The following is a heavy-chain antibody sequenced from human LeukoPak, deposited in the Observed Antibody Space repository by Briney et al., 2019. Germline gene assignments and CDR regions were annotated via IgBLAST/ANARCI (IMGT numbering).Heavy chain of an antibody. CDR2: IYPGDSDT. CDR1: GYSFSGYW. CDR3: ARAVSGYSSSWYYYMDV. Sequence: GESLKISCKGSGYSFSGYWIGWVRQMPGKGLEWMGIIYPGDSDTRYSPSFQGQVTISADKSISTAYLQWSSLKASDTAMYYCARAVSGYSSSWYYYMDVWGKGTTVTVSS. V-gene: IGHV5-51*01. D-gene: IGHD6-13*01. J-gene: IGHJ6*03.